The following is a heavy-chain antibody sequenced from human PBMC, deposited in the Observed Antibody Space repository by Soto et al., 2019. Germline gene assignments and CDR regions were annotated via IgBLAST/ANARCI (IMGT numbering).Heavy chain of an antibody. J-gene: IGHJ3*01. CDR3: TTATKLNAGGQVSGAFDV. CDR2: IVSRSDGGAI. CDR1: GFTFTSAW. Sequence: EVQLVESGGGFVKPGGSLRLSCAASGFTFTSAWMNWVRQAPGKGLEWVARIVSRSDGGAIDYAAPVRGRFTISRDDSKNTLYLQMNSLKVEDTGIYFCTTATKLNAGGQVSGAFDVWGQGKMVTASS. V-gene: IGHV3-15*07. D-gene: IGHD6-25*01.